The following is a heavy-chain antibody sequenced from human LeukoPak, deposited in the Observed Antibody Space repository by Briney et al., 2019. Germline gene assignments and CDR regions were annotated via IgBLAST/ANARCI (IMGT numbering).Heavy chain of an antibody. D-gene: IGHD6-25*01. V-gene: IGHV4-59*01. J-gene: IGHJ4*02. CDR2: IYYSGRT. CDR3: ARTSRSGYASDFAY. CDR1: GGSISSYF. Sequence: PSETLSLTCTVSGGSISSYFWTWIRQPPGKGLEWIGHIYYSGRTNYNPSLKSRVTISVDTSKNQFSLKLSSVTAADTAVYYCARTSRSGYASDFAYWGQGTLVTVSS.